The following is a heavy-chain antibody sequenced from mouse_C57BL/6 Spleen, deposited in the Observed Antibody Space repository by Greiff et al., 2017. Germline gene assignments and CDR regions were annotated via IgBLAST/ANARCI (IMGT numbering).Heavy chain of an antibody. Sequence: VKVVESGPGLVQPSPSLSITCTVSGFSFTSYGVHWVRQSPGKGLEWLGVIWSDGSTDYNAAFISRLSISKDNSKSQVFFKMNSLQADDTAIYYCASYDYLDYWGQGTTLTVSS. D-gene: IGHD2-3*01. CDR1: GFSFTSYG. CDR3: ASYDYLDY. J-gene: IGHJ2*01. CDR2: IWSDGST. V-gene: IGHV2-2*01.